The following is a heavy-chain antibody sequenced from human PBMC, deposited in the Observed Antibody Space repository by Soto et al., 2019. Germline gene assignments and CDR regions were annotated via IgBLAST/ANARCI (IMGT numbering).Heavy chain of an antibody. Sequence: GGSLRLSCAASGFTFSSYSMNWVRQAPGKGLEWVSSISSSSSYIYYADSVKGRFTISRDNAKNSLYLQMNSLRAEDTAVYYCARDRRLRPPPDPFDYWGQGTLVTVSS. V-gene: IGHV3-21*01. CDR2: ISSSSSYI. J-gene: IGHJ4*02. CDR3: ARDRRLRPPPDPFDY. D-gene: IGHD4-17*01. CDR1: GFTFSSYS.